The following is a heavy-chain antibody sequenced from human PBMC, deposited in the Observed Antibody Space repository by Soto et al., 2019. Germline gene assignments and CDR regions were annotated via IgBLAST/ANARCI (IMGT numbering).Heavy chain of an antibody. D-gene: IGHD6-19*01. CDR2: IYPGDSDT. J-gene: IGHJ6*02. CDR3: ARYKAVAGPAYYYGMDV. Sequence: GESLKISCKGSGYSFTSYWIGWVRQIPGKGLEWMGIIYPGDSDTRYSPSFQGQVTISADKSISTAYLQWSSLKASDTAMYYCARYKAVAGPAYYYGMDVWGQGTTVTVSS. CDR1: GYSFTSYW. V-gene: IGHV5-51*01.